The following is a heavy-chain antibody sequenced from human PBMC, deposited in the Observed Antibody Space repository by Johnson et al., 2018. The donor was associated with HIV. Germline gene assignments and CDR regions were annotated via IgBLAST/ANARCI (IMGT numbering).Heavy chain of an antibody. CDR2: INWSGGTT. D-gene: IGHD3-16*02. Sequence: VQLVESGGGVVRPGGSLRLSCAASGFTFDDHGMSWVRQVPGKGLEWVSGINWSGGTTGYADPVKGRFTISRDNTKNSLDLQMNSLRAEDTAVYYCARDSKTDCYVWGGYRLKGDDAFDIWGQGTMVTVSS. J-gene: IGHJ3*02. CDR1: GFTFDDHG. V-gene: IGHV3-20*04. CDR3: ARDSKTDCYVWGGYRLKGDDAFDI.